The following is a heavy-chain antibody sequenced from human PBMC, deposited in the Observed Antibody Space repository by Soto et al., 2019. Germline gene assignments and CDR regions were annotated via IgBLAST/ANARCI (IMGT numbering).Heavy chain of an antibody. CDR1: GGSISSGGYS. J-gene: IGHJ4*02. D-gene: IGHD3-9*01. CDR2: IYHSGST. Sequence: SETLSLTCAVSGGSISSGGYSWSWIRQPPGKGLEWIGYIYHSGSTYYNPSLKSRVTISVDRSKNQFSLKLSSVTAADTAVYYCARGYYDILTGSRDYFDYWGQGTLVTVSS. V-gene: IGHV4-30-2*01. CDR3: ARGYYDILTGSRDYFDY.